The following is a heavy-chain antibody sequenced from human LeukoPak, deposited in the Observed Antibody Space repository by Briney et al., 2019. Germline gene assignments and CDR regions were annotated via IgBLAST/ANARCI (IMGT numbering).Heavy chain of an antibody. CDR2: IFYNGKT. CDR1: GGSVNSSGYY. V-gene: IGHV4-39*01. D-gene: IGHD1-26*01. Sequence: PSETLSLTCAVSGGSVNSSGYYWGWIRQPPGKGLEWIGSIFYNGKTYYNPSLKSRATISIDTSKNQISLELTSVTAADTAVYYCARRRGATRPDYWGQGTLVTVSS. CDR3: ARRRGATRPDY. J-gene: IGHJ4*02.